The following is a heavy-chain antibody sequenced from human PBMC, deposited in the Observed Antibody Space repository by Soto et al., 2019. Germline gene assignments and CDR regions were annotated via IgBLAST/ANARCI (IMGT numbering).Heavy chain of an antibody. CDR2: IKTDGTST. Sequence: EVQLVESGGGLVQPGGSLRLSCAADGFTLSSRWMHWVRQAPGNGLVWVSRIKTDGTSTSYADSVKGRFTISRDNAKNTLYLQMNSLRAEDTAMYYCARDQDTYGQAVFDSWGQGTLVTVSS. V-gene: IGHV3-74*01. CDR1: GFTLSSRW. D-gene: IGHD2-15*01. J-gene: IGHJ4*02. CDR3: ARDQDTYGQAVFDS.